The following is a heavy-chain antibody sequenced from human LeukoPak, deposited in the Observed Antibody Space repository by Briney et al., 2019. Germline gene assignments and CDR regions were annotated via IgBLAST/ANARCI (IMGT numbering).Heavy chain of an antibody. CDR1: GYTFTSYD. CDR2: MNPNSGNT. V-gene: IGHV1-8*03. D-gene: IGHD6-19*01. CDR3: ASISSGWYDAFDI. Sequence: GASVKVSCKASGYTFTSYDINWVRQATGQGLECMGWMNPNSGNTGYAQKFQGRVTITRNTSISTAYMELSSLRSEDTAVYYCASISSGWYDAFDIWGQGTMVTASS. J-gene: IGHJ3*02.